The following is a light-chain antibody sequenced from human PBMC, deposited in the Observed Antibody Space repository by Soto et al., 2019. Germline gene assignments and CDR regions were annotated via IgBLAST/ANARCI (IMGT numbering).Light chain of an antibody. CDR3: QQYGSYPWT. J-gene: IGKJ1*01. V-gene: IGKV3-20*01. Sequence: EIVLTQSPGTLSLSPGERATLSCRASQSVSNNYLAWYQQKPGQAPRLLIYGASGRATGIPDRFSVSGSGTDFILTISALEPADFVVYYGQQYGSYPWTFGQGTKVEIK. CDR1: QSVSNNY. CDR2: GAS.